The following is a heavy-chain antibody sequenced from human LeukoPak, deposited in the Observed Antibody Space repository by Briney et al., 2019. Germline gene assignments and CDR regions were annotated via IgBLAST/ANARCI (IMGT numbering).Heavy chain of an antibody. D-gene: IGHD1-26*01. Sequence: GGSLRLSCAASGFTVSSNYMSWVRQAPGKGLEWVSIIYSGGSTYYADSVKGRFTISRDNSKNTLYLQMNSLRAEDTAVYYCAKATRELRASGTFFFDYWGQGTLVTVSS. CDR2: IYSGGST. J-gene: IGHJ4*02. CDR3: AKATRELRASGTFFFDY. V-gene: IGHV3-53*01. CDR1: GFTVSSNY.